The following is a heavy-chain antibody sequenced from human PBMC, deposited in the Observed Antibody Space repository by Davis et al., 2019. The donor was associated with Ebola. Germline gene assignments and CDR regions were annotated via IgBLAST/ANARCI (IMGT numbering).Heavy chain of an antibody. CDR2: INSDGSST. Sequence: PGGSLRLSCAASGFTFSSYWMHWVRQAPGKGLVWVSRINSDGSSTSYADSVKGRFTISRDNAKNTLYLQMNSLRAEDTAVYYCARGHSSSWYVYYYGMDVWGQGTTVTVSS. J-gene: IGHJ6*02. CDR3: ARGHSSSWYVYYYGMDV. V-gene: IGHV3-74*01. D-gene: IGHD6-13*01. CDR1: GFTFSSYW.